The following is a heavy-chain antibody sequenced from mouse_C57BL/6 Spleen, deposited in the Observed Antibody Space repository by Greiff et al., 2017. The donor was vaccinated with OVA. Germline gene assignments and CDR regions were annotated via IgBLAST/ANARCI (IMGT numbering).Heavy chain of an antibody. CDR2: INPSNGGT. J-gene: IGHJ2*01. Sequence: QVQLQQPGTELVKPGASVKLSCKASGYTFTSYWMHWVKQRPGQGLEWIGNINPSNGGTTYNEKFKSKATLTVDKSSSTAYMQLSSLTSEDSAVYDCARYGVSYYEYVDYWGQGTTLTVSS. V-gene: IGHV1-53*01. D-gene: IGHD1-1*02. CDR3: ARYGVSYYEYVDY. CDR1: GYTFTSYW.